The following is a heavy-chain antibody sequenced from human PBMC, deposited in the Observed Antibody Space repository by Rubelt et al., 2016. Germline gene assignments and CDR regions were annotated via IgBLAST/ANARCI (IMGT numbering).Heavy chain of an antibody. J-gene: IGHJ3*02. CDR1: GFTFSSYS. CDR2: ISSSSSYI. D-gene: IGHD3-16*01. Sequence: EVQLVESGGGLVQPGGSLRLSCAASGFTFSSYSMNWVRQAPGKGLEWVSSISSSSSYIYYAVSVKGRFTISRDNAKNSLYLQMNSLRAEDTAVYYCARGGRHDPEAFDIWGQGTMVTVSS. V-gene: IGHV3-21*04. CDR3: ARGGRHDPEAFDI.